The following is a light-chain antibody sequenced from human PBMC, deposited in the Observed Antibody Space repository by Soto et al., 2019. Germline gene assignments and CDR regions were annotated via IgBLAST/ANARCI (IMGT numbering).Light chain of an antibody. CDR3: QQYGSSPYT. CDR1: QSVSSY. CDR2: GGS. Sequence: VLTQSPATLSLSPGERATLSCRASQSVSSYLAWYQQKPGQAPRLLIYGGSSRATGIPDRFSGSGSGADFSLTITRLEPEDFAVYYCQQYGSSPYTFGQGTKVDIK. J-gene: IGKJ2*01. V-gene: IGKV3-20*01.